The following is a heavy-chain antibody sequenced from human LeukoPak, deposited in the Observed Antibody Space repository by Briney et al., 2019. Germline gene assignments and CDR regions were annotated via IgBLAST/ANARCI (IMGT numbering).Heavy chain of an antibody. CDR2: INPNSGGI. V-gene: IGHV1-2*02. CDR3: ARDPEAELWFGELFFDY. D-gene: IGHD3-10*01. Sequence: ASVKVSCKTPEYFFIDHYINWVRQAPGQGLEWMGWINPNSGGINYAQKLQGRVTMTRDTSISTVYMELSRLRSDDTAVYYCARDPEAELWFGELFFDYWGQGTLVTVSS. J-gene: IGHJ4*02. CDR1: EYFFIDHY.